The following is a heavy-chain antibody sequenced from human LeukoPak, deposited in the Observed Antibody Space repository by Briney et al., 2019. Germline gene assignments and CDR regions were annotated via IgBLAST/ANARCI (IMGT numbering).Heavy chain of an antibody. CDR2: ISSSSSYI. CDR1: GFTFSSYS. D-gene: IGHD3-22*01. J-gene: IGHJ4*02. V-gene: IGHV3-21*01. CDR3: ARDDSSGYYGFDY. Sequence: PGGSLRLSCAASGFTFSSYSMNWVRQAPGKGLEWVSSISSSSSYIYYADSVKGRFTISRDNAKNSLYLQMNSLRAEDTAVYYCARDDSSGYYGFDYWGQGTLVTVSS.